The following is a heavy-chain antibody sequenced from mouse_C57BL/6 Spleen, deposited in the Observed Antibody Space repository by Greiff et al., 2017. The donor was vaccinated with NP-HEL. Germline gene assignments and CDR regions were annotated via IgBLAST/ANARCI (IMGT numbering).Heavy chain of an antibody. J-gene: IGHJ2*01. CDR2: IDPNSGGT. D-gene: IGHD2-5*01. V-gene: IGHV1-72*01. CDR3: ARSRDYSNYVEGNFDY. CDR1: GYTFTSYW. Sequence: VQLQQPGAELVKPGASVKLSCKASGYTFTSYWMHWVKQRPGRGLEWIGRIDPNSGGTKYNEKFKSKATLTVDKPSSTAYMQLSSLTSEDSAVYYCARSRDYSNYVEGNFDYWGQGTTLTVSS.